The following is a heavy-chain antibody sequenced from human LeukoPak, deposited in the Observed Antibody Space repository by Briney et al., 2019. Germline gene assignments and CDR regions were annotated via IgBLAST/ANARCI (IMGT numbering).Heavy chain of an antibody. V-gene: IGHV1-18*01. D-gene: IGHD4-17*01. CDR2: ISAYNGNT. J-gene: IGHJ6*02. Sequence: GASVKVSCKASGGTFSSYGISWVRQAPGQGLEWMGWISAYNGNTNYAQKLQGRVTMTTDTSTSTAYMELSSLRSEDTAVYYCARRDYGDYLYYYGMDVWGQGTTVTVSS. CDR1: GGTFSSYG. CDR3: ARRDYGDYLYYYGMDV.